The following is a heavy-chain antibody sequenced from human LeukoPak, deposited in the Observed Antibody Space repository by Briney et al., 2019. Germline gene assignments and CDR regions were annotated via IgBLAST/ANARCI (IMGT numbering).Heavy chain of an antibody. D-gene: IGHD4/OR15-4a*01. CDR3: ARDRYGDYGMDV. CDR2: ISSSSSYI. Sequence: GGSLRLSCAASGFTFSSYSMNWVRQAPGKGLEWVSFISSSSSYIYYADSVKGRFTISRDNAKNSLYLQMNSLRAEDTAVYYCARDRYGDYGMDVWGQGTTVTVSS. J-gene: IGHJ6*02. V-gene: IGHV3-21*01. CDR1: GFTFSSYS.